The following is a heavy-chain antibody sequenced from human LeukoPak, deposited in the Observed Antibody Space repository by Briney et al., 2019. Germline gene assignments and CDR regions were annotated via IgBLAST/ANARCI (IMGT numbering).Heavy chain of an antibody. Sequence: GGSLRLSCAASGFTFSNYAMSWVRQTPGKGLEWVSSLSGSGGTANYADSVKGRFTISRDNSKNTLYLQMNNLRAEDTAVYFCAKALSWIYFFDYWGQGTLVTVSS. CDR1: GFTFSNYA. CDR2: LSGSGGTA. D-gene: IGHD2-2*03. J-gene: IGHJ4*02. CDR3: AKALSWIYFFDY. V-gene: IGHV3-23*01.